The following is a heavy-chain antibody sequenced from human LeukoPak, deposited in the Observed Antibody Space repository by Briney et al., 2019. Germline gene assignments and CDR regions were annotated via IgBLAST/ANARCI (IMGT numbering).Heavy chain of an antibody. V-gene: IGHV3-23*01. CDR3: AAATIAARTFDY. J-gene: IGHJ4*02. CDR2: ISGSGGST. D-gene: IGHD6-6*01. CDR1: GFTFSSYA. Sequence: GGSLRLSCAASGFTFSSYAMSWVRQAPGKGLEWVSAISGSGGSTYYADSVKGRFTISRDNSKNTLYLQMNSLRAEDTAVYYCAAATIAARTFDYWGQGTLVTVSS.